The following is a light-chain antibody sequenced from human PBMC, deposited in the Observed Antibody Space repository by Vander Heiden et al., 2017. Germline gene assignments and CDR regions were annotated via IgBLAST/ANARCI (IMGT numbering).Light chain of an antibody. V-gene: IGKV1-13*02. J-gene: IGKJ5*01. Sequence: AIQLTHSPSSLSASVGDRVTLTCWASQHIGSTFASYQQQPGKAPKLLIYDASSLESAVPSTFSGSGSGTAFTLTISSLQPADFAAYYCQQFNSYPRTFGQGTQVEIK. CDR3: QQFNSYPRT. CDR2: DAS. CDR1: QHIGST.